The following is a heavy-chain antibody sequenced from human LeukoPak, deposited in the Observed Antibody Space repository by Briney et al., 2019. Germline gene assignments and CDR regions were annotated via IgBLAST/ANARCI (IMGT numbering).Heavy chain of an antibody. CDR1: GYTFTGYY. CDR2: INPNSGGT. J-gene: IGHJ4*02. V-gene: IGHV1-2*02. CDR3: ARAHSSGWTNYFDY. Sequence: ASVKVSCKASGYTFTGYYMHWVRQAPGQGLGWMGWINPNSGGTNYAQKFQGRATMTRDTSISTAYMELSRLRSDDTAVYYCARAHSSGWTNYFDYWGQGTLVTVSS. D-gene: IGHD6-19*01.